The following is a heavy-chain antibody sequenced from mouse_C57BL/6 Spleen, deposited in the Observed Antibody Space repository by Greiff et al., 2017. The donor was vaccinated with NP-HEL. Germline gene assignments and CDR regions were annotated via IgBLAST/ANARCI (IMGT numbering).Heavy chain of an antibody. V-gene: IGHV5-4*01. Sequence: EVQRVESGGGLVKPGGSLKLSCAASGFTFSSYAMSWVRQTPEKRLEWVATISDGGSYTYYPDNVKGRFTISRDNAKNNLYLQMSQLKSEDTAMYYCARDRASYWYFDVWGTGTTVTVSS. D-gene: IGHD3-1*01. J-gene: IGHJ1*03. CDR2: ISDGGSYT. CDR1: GFTFSSYA. CDR3: ARDRASYWYFDV.